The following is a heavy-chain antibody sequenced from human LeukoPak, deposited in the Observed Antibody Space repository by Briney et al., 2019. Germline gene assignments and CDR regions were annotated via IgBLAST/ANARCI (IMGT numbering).Heavy chain of an antibody. Sequence: GGSLRLSCAASGFTFSDYYMSWIRQAPGKGLEWVSYISSSGSTIYYADSVKGRFTISRDNAKNSLYLQMNSLRAEDTAVYYCARDHLIYCSSTSCYIHYYCYGMDVWGQGTTVTVSS. V-gene: IGHV3-11*01. CDR1: GFTFSDYY. D-gene: IGHD2-2*02. J-gene: IGHJ6*02. CDR2: ISSSGSTI. CDR3: ARDHLIYCSSTSCYIHYYCYGMDV.